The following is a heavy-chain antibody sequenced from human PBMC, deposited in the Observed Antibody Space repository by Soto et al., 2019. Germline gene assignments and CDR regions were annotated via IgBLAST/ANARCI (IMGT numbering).Heavy chain of an antibody. V-gene: IGHV3-30*18. CDR1: GFTFSSYG. D-gene: IGHD3-3*01. J-gene: IGHJ6*02. Sequence: GGSLRLSCAASGFTFSSYGMHWVRQAPGKGLEWVAVISYDGSNKYYADSVKGRFTISRDNSKNTLYLQMNSLRAEDTAVYYCAKDIRAYYDFWSGAYGMDVWGQGTTVTVSS. CDR3: AKDIRAYYDFWSGAYGMDV. CDR2: ISYDGSNK.